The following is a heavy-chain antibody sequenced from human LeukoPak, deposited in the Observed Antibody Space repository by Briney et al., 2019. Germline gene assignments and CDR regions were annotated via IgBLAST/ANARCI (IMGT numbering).Heavy chain of an antibody. CDR3: ARESGFVGDYYDSSGPERAFDI. J-gene: IGHJ3*02. V-gene: IGHV4-31*03. CDR2: IYYSGST. D-gene: IGHD3-22*01. CDR1: GGSISSGGYY. Sequence: PSQTLSLTCTVSGGSISSGGYYWSWIRQHPGKGLEWIGYIYYSGSTYYNPSLKSRVTISVDTSKNQFSLKLSSVTAADTAVYYCARESGFVGDYYDSSGPERAFDIWGQGTMVTVSS.